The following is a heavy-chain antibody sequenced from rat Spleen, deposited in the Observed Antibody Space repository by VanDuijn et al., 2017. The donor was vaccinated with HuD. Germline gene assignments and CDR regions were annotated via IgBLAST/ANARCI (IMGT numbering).Heavy chain of an antibody. CDR1: GFTFCDYG. J-gene: IGHJ3*01. V-gene: IGHV5S13*01. CDR3: GFAY. Sequence: EVQLVESGGGLVQPGRSLKLSCAASGFTFCDYGMAWVRQTPTKGLEWVASISSGGGNTYYPDSVKGRFTISRDNARSTLYLQMNSLRAEDTATYYYGFAYWGQGTLVTVSS. CDR2: ISSGGGNT.